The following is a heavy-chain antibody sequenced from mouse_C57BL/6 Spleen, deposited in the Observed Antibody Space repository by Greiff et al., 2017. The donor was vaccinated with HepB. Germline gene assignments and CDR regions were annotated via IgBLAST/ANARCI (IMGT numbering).Heavy chain of an antibody. Sequence: QVQLQQPGAELVMPGASVKLSCKASGYTFTSYWMHWVKQRPGQGLEWIGEIDPSDSYTNYNQKFKGKSTLTVDKSSSTAYMQLSSLTSEDSAVYYCARSTVVPYWYFDVWGTGTTVTVSS. J-gene: IGHJ1*03. D-gene: IGHD1-1*01. V-gene: IGHV1-69*01. CDR1: GYTFTSYW. CDR3: ARSTVVPYWYFDV. CDR2: IDPSDSYT.